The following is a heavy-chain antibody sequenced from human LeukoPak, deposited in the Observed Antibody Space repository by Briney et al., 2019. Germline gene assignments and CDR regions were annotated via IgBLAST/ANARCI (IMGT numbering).Heavy chain of an antibody. CDR3: GRARGYSCAFDP. J-gene: IGHJ5*02. CDR1: GGSISGNLYY. CDR2: LYSSGST. D-gene: IGHD5-18*01. Sequence: SETLSLTCTVSGGSISGNLYYWGWVRQTPWKGLEWIGSLYSSGSTHYNPSLKSRVAVSVDTSKNQFSLKLSSMTAADTGVYYCGRARGYSCAFDPWGQGTLVTVSS. V-gene: IGHV4-39*02.